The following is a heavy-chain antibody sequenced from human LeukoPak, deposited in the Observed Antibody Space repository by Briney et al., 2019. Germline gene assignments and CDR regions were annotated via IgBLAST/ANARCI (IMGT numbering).Heavy chain of an antibody. Sequence: GGSLRLSCAASGFTFSSYAMHWVRQTPGKGLEWVAVISYDGSNKYYADSVKGRFTIARDNAKNTLYLQMNSLRAEDTAVYYCARGEWLLLRRAFDIWGQGTMVTVSS. D-gene: IGHD3-22*01. CDR1: GFTFSSYA. CDR3: ARGEWLLLRRAFDI. J-gene: IGHJ3*02. V-gene: IGHV3-30*04. CDR2: ISYDGSNK.